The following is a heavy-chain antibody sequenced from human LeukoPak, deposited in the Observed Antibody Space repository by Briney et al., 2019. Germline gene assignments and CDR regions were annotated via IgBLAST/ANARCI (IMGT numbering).Heavy chain of an antibody. V-gene: IGHV4-61*05. Sequence: SETLSLTCTVSGGSISSSSYYWGWIRQPPGKGLEWIGYIYYSGSTNYNPSLKSRVTISVDTSKNQFSLKLSSVTAADTAVYYCARGVDYSSTHNMDVWGKGTTVTISS. CDR2: IYYSGST. CDR3: ARGVDYSSTHNMDV. J-gene: IGHJ6*03. D-gene: IGHD4/OR15-4a*01. CDR1: GGSISSSSYY.